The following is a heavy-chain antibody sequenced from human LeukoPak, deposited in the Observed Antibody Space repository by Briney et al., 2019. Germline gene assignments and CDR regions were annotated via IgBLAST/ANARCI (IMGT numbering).Heavy chain of an antibody. CDR2: IYYSGST. Sequence: SETLSLTCTVSGGSISSYYWSWIRQPPGKGLEWMGYIYYSGSTNYNPSLKSRVTISVDTSKNQFSLKLSSVTAADTAVSYCARVAYDSSGYSGYFDYWGQEPLVTVSS. D-gene: IGHD3-22*01. CDR1: GGSISSYY. V-gene: IGHV4-59*01. CDR3: ARVAYDSSGYSGYFDY. J-gene: IGHJ4*02.